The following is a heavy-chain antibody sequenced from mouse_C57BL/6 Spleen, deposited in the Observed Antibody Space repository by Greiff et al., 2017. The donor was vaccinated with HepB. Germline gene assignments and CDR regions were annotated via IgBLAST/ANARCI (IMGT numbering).Heavy chain of an antibody. CDR2: IDPSDSYT. Sequence: QVQLQQPGAELVKPGASVKLSCKASGYTFTSYWMQWVKQRPGQGLEWIGEIDPSDSYTNYNQKFKGKATLTVDTSSSTAYMQLSSLTSEDSAVYYCARSGSSYVWFAYWGQGTLVTVSA. J-gene: IGHJ3*01. CDR1: GYTFTSYW. CDR3: ARSGSSYVWFAY. V-gene: IGHV1-50*01. D-gene: IGHD1-1*01.